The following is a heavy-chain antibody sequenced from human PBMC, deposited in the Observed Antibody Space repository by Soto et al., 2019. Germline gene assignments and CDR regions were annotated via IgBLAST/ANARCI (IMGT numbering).Heavy chain of an antibody. CDR3: ATDLTGRYGMDV. J-gene: IGHJ6*02. CDR1: GSTLTELS. V-gene: IGHV1-24*01. D-gene: IGHD2-8*02. Sequence: GASVKVSCKISGSTLTELSMHWVGRAPGKGLEWMGVFDPEDGETIYAQKFQGRVTMTEDTSTDTAYMELSSLRSEDTAVYYCATDLTGRYGMDVWGQGTTVTVSS. CDR2: FDPEDGET.